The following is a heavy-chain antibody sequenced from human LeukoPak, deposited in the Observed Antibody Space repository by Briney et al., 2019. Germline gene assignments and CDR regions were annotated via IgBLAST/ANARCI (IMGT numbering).Heavy chain of an antibody. V-gene: IGHV4-59*01. CDR3: ARDSRGSGPDFDY. Sequence: ASETLSLTCTVSGGSISSYYWSWIRQPPGKGLEWIGYIYYSGSTNYNPYLESRVTISVDTSRNQFSLKLTSVTAADTAVYYCARDSRGSGPDFDYWGQGTLVTVSS. D-gene: IGHD1-26*01. CDR1: GGSISSYY. J-gene: IGHJ4*02. CDR2: IYYSGST.